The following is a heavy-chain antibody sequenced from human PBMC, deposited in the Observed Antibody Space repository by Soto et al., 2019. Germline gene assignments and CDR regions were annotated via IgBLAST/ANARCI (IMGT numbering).Heavy chain of an antibody. CDR2: IYGDNDT. Sequence: QITLKESGPSPVKPTQTLTVTCTFSGFSLSNSGVGVAWIRQPPGKALEWPALIYGDNDTRHSPSLKTRLTYSKDTSVAPVVVTFSHMDPVDTATYFWAHCSLLDYGGYAPGTSYVFRSWGQGSLVT. CDR1: GFSLSNSGVG. V-gene: IGHV2-5*02. CDR3: AHCSLLDYGGYAPGTSYVFRS. J-gene: IGHJ5*02. D-gene: IGHD4-17*01.